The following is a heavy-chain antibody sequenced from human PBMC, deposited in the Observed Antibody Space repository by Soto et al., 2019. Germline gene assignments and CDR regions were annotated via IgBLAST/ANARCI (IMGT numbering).Heavy chain of an antibody. CDR1: GYAFSIHW. CDR3: ASGSHCDGGNCPMGGFDM. Sequence: GESLKISCKASGYAFSIHWVAWLRQMPGKGLEWVEIIYPGNSNTMYSPSVQGQVTISADTALSTTYLQWDTLKPSDTAIYFCASGSHCDGGNCPMGGFDMWGQGTMVTVSS. D-gene: IGHD2-15*01. V-gene: IGHV5-51*01. J-gene: IGHJ3*02. CDR2: IYPGNSNT.